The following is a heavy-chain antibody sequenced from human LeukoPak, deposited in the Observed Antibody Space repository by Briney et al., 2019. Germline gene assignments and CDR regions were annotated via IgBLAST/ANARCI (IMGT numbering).Heavy chain of an antibody. Sequence: GGSLRLSCAASGFIVSNNYMSWARRAPGKGLEWVSIISSRGTTNYADSVKGRFTISRDNSQNMLFLQMNSLRAEDTAVYYCATRGRSGYHYGMDAWGQGTTVTVSS. V-gene: IGHV3-66*01. CDR1: GFIVSNNY. J-gene: IGHJ6*02. D-gene: IGHD1-26*01. CDR3: ATRGRSGYHYGMDA. CDR2: ISSRGTT.